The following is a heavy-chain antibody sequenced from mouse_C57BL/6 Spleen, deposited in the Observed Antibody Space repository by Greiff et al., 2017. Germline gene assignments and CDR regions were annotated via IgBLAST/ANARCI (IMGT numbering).Heavy chain of an antibody. Sequence: EVKLMESGGGLVQPGGSLSLSCAASGFTFTDYYMSWVRQPPGKALEWLGFIRNKANGYTTEYSASVKGRFTISRDNSQSNLYLQMNALRAEDSATYYCARGGRGVFDYWGQGTTLTVSS. J-gene: IGHJ2*01. D-gene: IGHD3-3*01. CDR3: ARGGRGVFDY. CDR1: GFTFTDYY. CDR2: IRNKANGYTT. V-gene: IGHV7-3*01.